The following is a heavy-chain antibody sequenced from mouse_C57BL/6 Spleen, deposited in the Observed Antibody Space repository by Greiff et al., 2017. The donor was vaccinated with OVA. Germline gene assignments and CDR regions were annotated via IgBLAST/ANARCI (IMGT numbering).Heavy chain of an antibody. V-gene: IGHV5-4*01. Sequence: EVQLMESGGGLVKPGGSLKLSCAASGFTFSSYAMSWVRQTPEKRLEWVATISDGGSYTYYPDNVKGRFTISRDNAKNNLYLQMSNLKSEDTAMYYCARDRVAYWGQGTLVTVSA. CDR3: ARDRVAY. J-gene: IGHJ3*01. CDR1: GFTFSSYA. D-gene: IGHD3-3*01. CDR2: ISDGGSYT.